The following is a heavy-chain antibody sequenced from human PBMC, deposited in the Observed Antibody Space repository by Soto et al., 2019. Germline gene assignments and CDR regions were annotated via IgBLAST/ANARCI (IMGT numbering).Heavy chain of an antibody. CDR2: IAHDGSNA. CDR1: GFTFRNHA. V-gene: IGHV3-30-3*01. D-gene: IGHD2-15*01. CDR3: ARGDRKDFLGVVGAGRGEYATDI. J-gene: IGHJ6*02. Sequence: QVQLVESGGGVVQPGGSLRLSCAASGFTFRNHAMHWVRQAPGKGLECLAVIAHDGSNAFYRDSVKGRFTVSRDNSKNTLYLYINSLRSEDRGVYYCARGDRKDFLGVVGAGRGEYATDIWGQGTRVIVSS.